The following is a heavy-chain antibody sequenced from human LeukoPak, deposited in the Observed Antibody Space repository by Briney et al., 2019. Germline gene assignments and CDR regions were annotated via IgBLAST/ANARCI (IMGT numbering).Heavy chain of an antibody. Sequence: SETLSLTCTVSGGSISSSSYYWGWIRQPPGKGLEWIGSIYYSGSTYYNPSLKSRVTISVGTSKNQFSLKLSSVTAADTAVYYCARFATALKKQIVGAIGVAFDIWGQGTMVTVSS. CDR3: ARFATALKKQIVGAIGVAFDI. D-gene: IGHD1-26*01. CDR1: GGSISSSSYY. V-gene: IGHV4-39*01. CDR2: IYYSGST. J-gene: IGHJ3*02.